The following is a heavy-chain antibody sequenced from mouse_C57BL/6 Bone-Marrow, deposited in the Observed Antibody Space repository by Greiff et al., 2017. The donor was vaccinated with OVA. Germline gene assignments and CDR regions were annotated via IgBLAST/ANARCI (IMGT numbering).Heavy chain of an antibody. D-gene: IGHD1-1*01. CDR3: ARGASVVGGYAMDY. CDR2: IHPNSGST. Sequence: QVQLQQPGAELVKPGASVKLSCKASGYTFTSYWMHWVKQRPGQGLEWIGMIHPNSGSTNYNEKFKSKATLTVDKSSSTAYMQLSSLTSEDSEVYYCARGASVVGGYAMDYWGQGTSVTVSS. CDR1: GYTFTSYW. J-gene: IGHJ4*01. V-gene: IGHV1-64*01.